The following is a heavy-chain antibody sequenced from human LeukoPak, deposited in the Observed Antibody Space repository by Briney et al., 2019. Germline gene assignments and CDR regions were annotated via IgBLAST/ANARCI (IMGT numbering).Heavy chain of an antibody. CDR2: MSVSSGLI. J-gene: IGHJ4*02. D-gene: IGHD3-3*01. CDR1: GFTFSFYS. CDR3: ARDPENTIFGVVPFDY. Sequence: GGSLRLSCAASGFTFSFYSMNWVRQAPGKGLEWVSSMSVSSGLIYYADSVKGRFTISRDNAKNSLYLQMNSLRAEDTAVYYCARDPENTIFGVVPFDYWGQGTLVTVSS. V-gene: IGHV3-21*01.